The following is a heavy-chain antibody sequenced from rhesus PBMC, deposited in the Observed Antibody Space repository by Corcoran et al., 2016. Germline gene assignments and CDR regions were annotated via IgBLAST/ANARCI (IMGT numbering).Heavy chain of an antibody. CDR3: ARATFDF. CDR2: VYGSSMST. Sequence: QVQLQESGPGVVKPSETLSLTCAVSGGSINDSYRWSWIRQPPGKGLEWIGYVYGSSMSTTYNPSLQSRVTIAKDTSKNQFSLNLISVTAAGTAVYYCARATFDFGGQGVLVTVSS. CDR1: GGSINDSYR. V-gene: IGHV4S10*01. J-gene: IGHJ4*01.